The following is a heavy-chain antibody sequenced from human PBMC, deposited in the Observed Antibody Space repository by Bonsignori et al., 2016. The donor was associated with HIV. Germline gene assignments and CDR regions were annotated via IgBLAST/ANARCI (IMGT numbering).Heavy chain of an antibody. CDR3: ARDLGMGAFDT. V-gene: IGHV4-61*02. Sequence: SETLSLTCTVSGGSISSGSYYWSWIRQPAGKGLEWIGRVYSSGSTDYNPSLKTRLTISVDTSKNQFSLKLSSVTAADTAVYYCARDLGMGAFDTWGQGTMVTVSS. J-gene: IGHJ3*02. D-gene: IGHD7-27*01. CDR2: VYSSGST. CDR1: GGSISSGSYY.